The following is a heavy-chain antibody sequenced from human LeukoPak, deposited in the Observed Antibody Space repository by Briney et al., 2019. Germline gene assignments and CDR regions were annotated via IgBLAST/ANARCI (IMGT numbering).Heavy chain of an antibody. CDR3: ARVRCRDGDYVSYYYYGMDV. CDR1: GGSFSGYY. Sequence: PSETLSLTCAVYGGSFSGYYWSWIRQPPGKGLEWIGEINHSGSTNYNPSLKSRVTISVDTSKNQFSLKLSSVTAADTAMYYCARVRCRDGDYVSYYYYGMDVWGQGTTVTVSS. J-gene: IGHJ6*02. D-gene: IGHD4-17*01. CDR2: INHSGST. V-gene: IGHV4-34*01.